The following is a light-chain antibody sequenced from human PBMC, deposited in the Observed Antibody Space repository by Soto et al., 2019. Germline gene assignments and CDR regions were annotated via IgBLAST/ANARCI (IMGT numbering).Light chain of an antibody. J-gene: IGLJ2*01. CDR3: SSYGDSNTVV. Sequence: QSALTQPPSASGSPGQSVTISCTGTSSDVGGYNYVSWYQQHPGKAPKLMIYEVSKRPSGVPDRFSGSKSGNTASLTVSGLQAEDEADYYCSSYGDSNTVVFGGGTKVTVL. V-gene: IGLV2-8*01. CDR2: EVS. CDR1: SSDVGGYNY.